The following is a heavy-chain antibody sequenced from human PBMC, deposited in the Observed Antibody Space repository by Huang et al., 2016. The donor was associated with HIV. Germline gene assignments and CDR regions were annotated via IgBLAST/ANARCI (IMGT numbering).Heavy chain of an antibody. Sequence: EVQLEVSGGGLVQPGGSLRLSCAASGFTFGSYWMHWVRQAPGKGCVSVARIKSDGMSTRYADSWKGRFTISRDNAKNTLYLQMNSLRAEDTAVYYCARTYYYDSSGVDPRRAFDIWGQGTMVTVSS. CDR1: GFTFGSYW. V-gene: IGHV3-74*01. D-gene: IGHD3-22*01. CDR3: ARTYYYDSSGVDPRRAFDI. CDR2: IKSDGMST. J-gene: IGHJ3*02.